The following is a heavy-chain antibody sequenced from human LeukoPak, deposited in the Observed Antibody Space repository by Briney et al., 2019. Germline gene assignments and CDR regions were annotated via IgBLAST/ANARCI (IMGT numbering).Heavy chain of an antibody. D-gene: IGHD3-3*01. CDR1: GFTFSSSA. CDR3: AREYYDFWSGYHPHYYGMDV. Sequence: GGSLRLSCAASGFTFSSSAMHWVRQAPGKGLEWVAVISYDESNKYYADSVKGRFTISRDNSKNTLYLQMGSLRAEDMAVYYCAREYYDFWSGYHPHYYGMDVWGQGTTVTVSS. CDR2: ISYDESNK. J-gene: IGHJ6*02. V-gene: IGHV3-30*03.